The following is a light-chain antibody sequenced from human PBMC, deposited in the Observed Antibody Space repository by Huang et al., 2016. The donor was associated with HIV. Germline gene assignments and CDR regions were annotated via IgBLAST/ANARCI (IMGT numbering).Light chain of an antibody. Sequence: DIVLTQSPGTLSLSPGARATLPCRASQSVGTYLTWYQHKPGQAPKLRMHDASNRAAGIPPRFSGSGSGTDFTLTINDLQSEDAVVYYCQQRSGWPPTFGGGTKV. J-gene: IGKJ4*01. CDR3: QQRSGWPPT. CDR1: QSVGTY. CDR2: DAS. V-gene: IGKV3-11*01.